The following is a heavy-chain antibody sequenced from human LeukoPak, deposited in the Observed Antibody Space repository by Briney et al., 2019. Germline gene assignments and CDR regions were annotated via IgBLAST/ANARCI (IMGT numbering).Heavy chain of an antibody. CDR2: ISGSGGST. D-gene: IGHD1-14*01. J-gene: IGHJ4*02. CDR1: GFTFSSYA. Sequence: GGSLRLSWAASGFTFSSYAMSWVRQAPGKGLEWVSAISGSGGSTYYADSVKGRFTISRDNSKNTLYLQMNSLRAEDTAVYYCAKQPHPSSELDYWGQGTLVTVSS. CDR3: AKQPHPSSELDY. V-gene: IGHV3-23*01.